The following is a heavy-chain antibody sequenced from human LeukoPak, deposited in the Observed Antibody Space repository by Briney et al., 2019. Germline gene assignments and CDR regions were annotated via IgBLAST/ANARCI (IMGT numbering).Heavy chain of an antibody. J-gene: IGHJ4*02. CDR3: ARGHTRITMLRGSRSAYYFDY. CDR1: SGSFSGYY. Sequence: MTSETLSLTCSVYSGSFSGYYWSWIRQPPGKGLEWIGEINHSVGTNYNPTLKSRVTMSLDTSKNQFSLKLSSVPAADTAVYYCARGHTRITMLRGSRSAYYFDYWGQGTLVTVSS. V-gene: IGHV4-34*01. CDR2: INHSVGT. D-gene: IGHD3-10*01.